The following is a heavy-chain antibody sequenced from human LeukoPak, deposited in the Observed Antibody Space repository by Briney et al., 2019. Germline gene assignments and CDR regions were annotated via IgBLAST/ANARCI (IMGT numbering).Heavy chain of an antibody. D-gene: IGHD3-10*01. Sequence: GGSLRLSCAASGFTFSSYWMSWVRQAPGKGLEWVANIKQDGSEKYYVDSVKGRFTISRDNAKNSLYLQMNSLRAEDTAVYYCAKRPHGSGSYYLHYFDYWGQGTLVSVSS. J-gene: IGHJ4*02. CDR3: AKRPHGSGSYYLHYFDY. V-gene: IGHV3-7*01. CDR1: GFTFSSYW. CDR2: IKQDGSEK.